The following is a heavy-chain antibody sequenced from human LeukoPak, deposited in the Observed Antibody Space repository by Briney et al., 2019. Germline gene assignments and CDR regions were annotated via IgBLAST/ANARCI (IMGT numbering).Heavy chain of an antibody. CDR3: ARDRGWSLSGDAFDI. J-gene: IGHJ3*02. CDR1: GGSFSGYY. D-gene: IGHD3-10*01. CDR2: INHSGST. V-gene: IGHV4-34*01. Sequence: SETLSLTCAVYGGSFSGYYWSWIRQPPGKGLEWIGEINHSGSTNYNPSLKSRVTISVDTSKNQFSLKLSSVTAADTAVYYCARDRGWSLSGDAFDIWGQGTMVTVSS.